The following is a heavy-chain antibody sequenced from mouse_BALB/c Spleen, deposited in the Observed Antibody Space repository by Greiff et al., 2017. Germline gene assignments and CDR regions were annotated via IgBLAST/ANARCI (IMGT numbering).Heavy chain of an antibody. Sequence: QVQLQQSGAELAKPGASVKMSCKASGYTFTSYWMHWVKQRPGQGLEWIGYINPSTGYTEYNQKFKDKATLTADKSSSTAYMQLSSLTSEDSAVYYCARGWTSAWFAYWGQGTLVTVSA. CDR2: INPSTGYT. J-gene: IGHJ3*01. CDR1: GYTFTSYW. CDR3: ARGWTSAWFAY. D-gene: IGHD1-1*02. V-gene: IGHV1-7*01.